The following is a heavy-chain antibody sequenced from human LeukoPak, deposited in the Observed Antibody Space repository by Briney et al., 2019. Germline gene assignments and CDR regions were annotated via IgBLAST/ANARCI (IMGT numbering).Heavy chain of an antibody. D-gene: IGHD3-16*01. CDR1: GFTFSDSW. CDR3: ATYTHWVAGDV. J-gene: IGHJ6*02. Sequence: PGGSLRLSCEASGFTFSDSWVSWVRQAPGKGLEWVANMNQDGSAKGYVDSVKGRFTISRDNARNSLYLQMSSLRPEDTAVYYCATYTHWVAGDVWGQGTTVTVSS. V-gene: IGHV3-7*01. CDR2: MNQDGSAK.